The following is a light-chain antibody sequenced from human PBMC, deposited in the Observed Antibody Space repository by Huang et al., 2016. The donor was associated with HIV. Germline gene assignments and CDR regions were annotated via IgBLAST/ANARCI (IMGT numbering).Light chain of an antibody. CDR3: QQYGTSPLT. CDR1: QTVSNKH. V-gene: IGKV3-20*01. CDR2: DAS. J-gene: IGKJ4*01. Sequence: EVVLTQSPGTLSLSPGERATLSCRASQTVSNKHLAWYQQKPGQAPMLLIYDASSRATGIPDRFSGSGSGTAFTLTISRLEPEDFAIYYCQQYGTSPLTFGGGTKVEIK.